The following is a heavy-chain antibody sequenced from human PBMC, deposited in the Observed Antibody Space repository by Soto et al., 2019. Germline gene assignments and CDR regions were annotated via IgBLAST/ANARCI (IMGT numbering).Heavy chain of an antibody. Sequence: PGESLKISCNGSGFSFTSYWISWVRQMPGKGLEWMGRIDPSDSYTNYSPSFQGHVTISADKSISTAYLQWSSLKASDTAMYYCATLAGDLFDYWGQGTLVTAPQ. V-gene: IGHV5-10-1*01. J-gene: IGHJ4*02. CDR3: ATLAGDLFDY. D-gene: IGHD6-19*01. CDR2: IDPSDSYT. CDR1: GFSFTSYW.